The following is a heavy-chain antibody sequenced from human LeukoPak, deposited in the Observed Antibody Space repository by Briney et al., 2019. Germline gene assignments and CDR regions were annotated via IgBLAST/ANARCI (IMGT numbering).Heavy chain of an antibody. V-gene: IGHV3-30*03. D-gene: IGHD2-2*01. CDR2: ISYDGSNK. CDR1: GFTFSSYG. J-gene: IGHJ5*02. Sequence: PGGSLRLSCAASGFTFSSYGMHWVRQAPGKGLEWVAVISYDGSNKYYADSVKGRFTISGDNAKNSLYLQMSSLRAEDTAVYYCARDRVWGGCSSTSCYPHVNWFDPWGQGTLVTVSS. CDR3: ARDRVWGGCSSTSCYPHVNWFDP.